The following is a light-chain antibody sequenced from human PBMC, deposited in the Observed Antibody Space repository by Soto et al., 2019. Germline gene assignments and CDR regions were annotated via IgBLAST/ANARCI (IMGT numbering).Light chain of an antibody. CDR3: QQYNSWPIT. V-gene: IGKV3D-15*01. Sequence: ESVMTQSPATLSVSPGERATLSCRASQNVGSHLAWYQQKPGRAPRLLVYGASTRATGIPARFSGSGSVTEFTLTITRLQSEDFALYYCQQYNSWPITFGQGTRLEIK. CDR1: QNVGSH. J-gene: IGKJ5*01. CDR2: GAS.